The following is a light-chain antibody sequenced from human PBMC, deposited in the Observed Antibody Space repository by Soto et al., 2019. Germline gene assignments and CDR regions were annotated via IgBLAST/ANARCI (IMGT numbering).Light chain of an antibody. V-gene: IGKV1-33*01. CDR3: QQYYSLPYT. CDR2: ATS. Sequence: DIQMTQSPSSLSASVGDRVTITCQASQGIYKDLNWYQQKPGKAPKLLIYATSNLGTGVPSRFSGSTSETDFTFTISTLQPEDIAPYYCQQYYSLPYTFGQGTKLEI. J-gene: IGKJ2*01. CDR1: QGIYKD.